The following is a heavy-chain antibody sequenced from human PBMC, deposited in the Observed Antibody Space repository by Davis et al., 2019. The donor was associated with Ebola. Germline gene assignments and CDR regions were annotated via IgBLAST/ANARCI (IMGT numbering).Heavy chain of an antibody. CDR2: INPNSGGT. D-gene: IGHD6-6*01. J-gene: IGHJ4*02. CDR1: GYTFTGYY. Sequence: ASVKVSCKASGYTFTGYYMHWVRQAPGQGLEWMGWINPNSGGTNYAQKFQGRVTMTRDTSISTAYMELSRLRSDDTAVYYCARLYSSSSVSDYWGQGTLVTVSS. V-gene: IGHV1-2*02. CDR3: ARLYSSSSVSDY.